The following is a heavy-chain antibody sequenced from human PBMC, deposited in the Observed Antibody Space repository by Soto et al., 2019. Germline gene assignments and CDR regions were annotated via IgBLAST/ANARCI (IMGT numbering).Heavy chain of an antibody. D-gene: IGHD1-7*01. CDR3: ARFNWNYGGHDY. V-gene: IGHV3-33*01. Sequence: GGSLRLSCAASGFTFSSYGMHWVRQAPGKGLEWVAVIWYDGSNKYYADSVKGRFTISRDNSKNTLYLQMSSLRAEDTAVYYCARFNWNYGGHDYWGQGTLVTVSS. J-gene: IGHJ4*02. CDR2: IWYDGSNK. CDR1: GFTFSSYG.